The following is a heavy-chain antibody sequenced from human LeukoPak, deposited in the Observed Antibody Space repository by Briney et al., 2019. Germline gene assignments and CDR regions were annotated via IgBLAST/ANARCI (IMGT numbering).Heavy chain of an antibody. D-gene: IGHD6-19*01. V-gene: IGHV4-39*01. CDR1: GGSIRSSSYY. CDR2: IYYSGST. Sequence: SETMSLTCTVSGGSIRSSSYYWGWIRQPPGKGLEWIGSIYYSGSTYYNASLKSRGTISVDTSKNQFSLKLNSVTAADTAVYFCARQVVAVAGTGYFDYWGQGTLVTVSS. J-gene: IGHJ4*02. CDR3: ARQVVAVAGTGYFDY.